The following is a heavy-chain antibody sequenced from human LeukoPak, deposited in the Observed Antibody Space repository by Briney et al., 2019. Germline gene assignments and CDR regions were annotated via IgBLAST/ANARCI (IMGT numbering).Heavy chain of an antibody. CDR1: GFTFSSYW. V-gene: IGHV3-7*01. CDR2: IKQDGSEK. D-gene: IGHD6-13*01. CDR3: ARGIAAAGSKTYYYGMDV. Sequence: TGGSLRLSCAASGFTFSSYWMSWVRQAPGKGLEWVANIKQDGSEKYYVDSVKGRFTISRDNAKNSLYLQMNSLRAEDTAVYYCARGIAAAGSKTYYYGMDVWGQGTTVTVSS. J-gene: IGHJ6*02.